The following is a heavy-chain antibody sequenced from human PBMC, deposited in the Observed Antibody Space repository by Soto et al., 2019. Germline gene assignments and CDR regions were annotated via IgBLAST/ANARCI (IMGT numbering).Heavy chain of an antibody. CDR1: GGTLSSYT. CDR3: ARDKGYCSGASCPDFDY. D-gene: IGHD2-15*01. V-gene: IGHV1-69*08. CDR2: IIPNLGIT. Sequence: QVQLVQSGAEVKKPGSSVKVSCKASGGTLSSYTFSWVRQAPGQGLEWMGRIIPNLGITNYAQKFQGRITIIVDKSTSTAYTELSSLRSEDTAVYYCARDKGYCSGASCPDFDYWGQGTLVTVSS. J-gene: IGHJ4*02.